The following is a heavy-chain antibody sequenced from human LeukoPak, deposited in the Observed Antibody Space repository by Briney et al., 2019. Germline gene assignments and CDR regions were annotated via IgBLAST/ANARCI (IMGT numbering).Heavy chain of an antibody. CDR1: GGSISSYY. CDR2: IYTSGST. J-gene: IGHJ4*02. Sequence: SETLSLTCTVSGGSISSYYWSWIRQPAGKGLEWIGRIYTSGSTNYNPSLKSRVTMSVDTSKNQFSLKLSSVTAADTAVYYCARSGFIAAAVKAFDYGGQGTLVTVSS. V-gene: IGHV4-4*07. D-gene: IGHD6-13*01. CDR3: ARSGFIAAAVKAFDY.